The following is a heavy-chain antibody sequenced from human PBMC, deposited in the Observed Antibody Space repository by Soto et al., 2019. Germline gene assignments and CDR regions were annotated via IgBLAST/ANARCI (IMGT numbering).Heavy chain of an antibody. CDR1: GFTFSSYG. CDR3: AKGQVTVVTPGYFHH. CDR2: ISYDGSNK. J-gene: IGHJ1*01. Sequence: QVQLVESGGGVVQPGRSLRLSCAASGFTFSSYGMHWVRQAPGKGLEWVAVISYDGSNKYYADSVKGRFTISRDNSKNPLYLLMNSLRAEDTAVYYCAKGQVTVVTPGYFHHWGQGTLVTVSS. D-gene: IGHD2-21*02. V-gene: IGHV3-30*18.